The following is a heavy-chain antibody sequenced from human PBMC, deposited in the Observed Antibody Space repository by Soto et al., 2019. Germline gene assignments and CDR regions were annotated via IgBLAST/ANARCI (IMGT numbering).Heavy chain of an antibody. CDR2: IIPIFGTV. CDR3: ARPRNPMGATGYGMDV. CDR1: GGTFSSYA. Sequence: SVKVSCKASGGTFSSYAISWVRQAPGQGLEWMGGIIPIFGTVNYAQKFQGRVTITADESTSTAYMELSSLRSEDTAVYYCARPRNPMGATGYGMDVWGQGTTVTVSS. D-gene: IGHD1-26*01. J-gene: IGHJ6*02. V-gene: IGHV1-69*13.